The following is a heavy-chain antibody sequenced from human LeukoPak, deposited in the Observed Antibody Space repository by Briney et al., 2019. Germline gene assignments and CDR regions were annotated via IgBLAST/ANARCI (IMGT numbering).Heavy chain of an antibody. Sequence: GGSLRLSCAASGFTFSSYAMNWVRQTPGKGLEGVSFITGDAGSTSYADFVKGRFTISRDNSKNTLFLQLNSLSAEDTAVYYCAKTTGNGHWLIEFWGQGTLVTVSS. CDR3: AKTTGNGHWLIEF. J-gene: IGHJ4*02. CDR1: GFTFSSYA. V-gene: IGHV3-23*01. CDR2: ITGDAGST. D-gene: IGHD4-23*01.